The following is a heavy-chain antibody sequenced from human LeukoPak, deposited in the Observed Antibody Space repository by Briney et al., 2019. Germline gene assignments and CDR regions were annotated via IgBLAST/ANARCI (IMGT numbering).Heavy chain of an antibody. CDR2: IYHSGST. Sequence: SETLSLTCAVYGGSFSGYYWRWIRQSPGKGLEWIGEIYHSGSTNYNPSLKSRVTISVDKSKNQFSLKLSSVTAADTAVYYCARSVGATDFDYWGQGTLVTVSS. J-gene: IGHJ4*02. D-gene: IGHD1-26*01. CDR1: GGSFSGYY. V-gene: IGHV4-34*01. CDR3: ARSVGATDFDY.